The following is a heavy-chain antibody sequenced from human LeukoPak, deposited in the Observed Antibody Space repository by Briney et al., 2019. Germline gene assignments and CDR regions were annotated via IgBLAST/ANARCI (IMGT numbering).Heavy chain of an antibody. V-gene: IGHV4-34*01. CDR2: INHSGST. CDR1: GGSFSGYY. J-gene: IGHJ3*02. CDR3: ARGYSSGWYRVRAFDI. Sequence: PSETLSLTCAVYGGSFSGYYWSWIRQPPGKGLEWIGEINHSGSTNYNPSLKSRVTISVDTSKNQSSLKLSSVTAADTAVYYCARGYSSGWYRVRAFDIWGQGTMVTVSS. D-gene: IGHD6-19*01.